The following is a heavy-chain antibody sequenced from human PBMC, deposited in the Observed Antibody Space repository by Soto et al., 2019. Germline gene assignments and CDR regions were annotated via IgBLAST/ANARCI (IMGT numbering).Heavy chain of an antibody. V-gene: IGHV4-59*08. CDR2: IYYSGST. CDR1: GGSISSYY. Sequence: QVQLQESGPGLVKPSETLSLTCTVSGGSISSYYWSWIRQPPGKGLEWIGYIYYSGSTNYNPSLKTRLTISVDTSKNQFSLKLSSVTAADTAAYYCARRGGSFFFAFDIWGQGTMVTVSS. D-gene: IGHD1-26*01. CDR3: ARRGGSFFFAFDI. J-gene: IGHJ3*02.